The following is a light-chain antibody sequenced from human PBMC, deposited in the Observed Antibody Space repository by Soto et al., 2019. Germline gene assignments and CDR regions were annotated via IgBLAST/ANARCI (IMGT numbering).Light chain of an antibody. Sequence: EIVLTQSPGTLSLSPGERATLSCRASQTVRNNYLAWYQQKPGQAPRLLIYDASSRATGIPDRFSGGGSGTDFTLTISRLEPEDFAVYYCQQYGNSLSWTFGQGTKVDI. J-gene: IGKJ1*01. CDR2: DAS. V-gene: IGKV3-20*01. CDR1: QTVRNNY. CDR3: QQYGNSLSWT.